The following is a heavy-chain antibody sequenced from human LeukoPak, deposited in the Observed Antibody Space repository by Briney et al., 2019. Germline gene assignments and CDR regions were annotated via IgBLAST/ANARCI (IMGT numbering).Heavy chain of an antibody. V-gene: IGHV3-23*01. Sequence: GGSLRLSCAASGFTFSSYAMSWVRQAPGKGLEWVSVISGSGGNTYYADSVKGRFTISRDNSKNTLYLQMNSLRAEDTAVYYCAKEGGYGELSSYFDYWGQGTLVTVSS. D-gene: IGHD3-16*02. CDR1: GFTFSSYA. CDR3: AKEGGYGELSSYFDY. CDR2: ISGSGGNT. J-gene: IGHJ4*02.